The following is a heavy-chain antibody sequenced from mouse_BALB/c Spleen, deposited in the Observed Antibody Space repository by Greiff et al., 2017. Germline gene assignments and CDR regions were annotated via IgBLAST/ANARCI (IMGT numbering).Heavy chain of an antibody. CDR3: ARDGKRYAMDY. J-gene: IGHJ4*01. Sequence: EVQLVESGGGLVKPGGSLKLSCAASGFTFSDYYMYWVRQTPEKRLEWVATISDGGSYTYYPDSVKGRFTISRDNAKNNLYLQMSSLKSEDTAMYYCARDGKRYAMDYWGQGTSVTVSS. V-gene: IGHV5-4*02. CDR2: ISDGGSYT. CDR1: GFTFSDYY. D-gene: IGHD4-1*01.